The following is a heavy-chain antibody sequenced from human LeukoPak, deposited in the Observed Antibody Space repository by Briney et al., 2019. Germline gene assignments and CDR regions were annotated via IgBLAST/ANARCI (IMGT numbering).Heavy chain of an antibody. Sequence: PGGSLRLSCAASGFTFSDYDMNWVRQAPGQGLEWVSSITTTSSYMYYAGSVKGRFTISRDNAKNSVYLQMNSLRAEDTAVYYCARDVGPAIAVAGADHWGQGTLVTVSS. CDR1: GFTFSDYD. CDR2: ITTTSSYM. D-gene: IGHD6-19*01. CDR3: ARDVGPAIAVAGADH. V-gene: IGHV3-21*01. J-gene: IGHJ4*02.